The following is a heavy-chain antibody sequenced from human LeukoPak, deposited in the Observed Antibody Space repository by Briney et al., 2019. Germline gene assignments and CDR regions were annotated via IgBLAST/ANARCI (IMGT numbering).Heavy chain of an antibody. V-gene: IGHV4-61*02. CDR3: ARGASPKDAVFFDY. CDR2: VHSSGDI. J-gene: IGHJ4*02. CDR1: GVSITSGSYY. Sequence: SETLSLTCSVSGVSITSGSYYWGWIRQSAGKGLEWIGRVHSSGDIYHNAAFRSRAAVSGDASTNQFSLQLNSVTAADTAVYYCARGASPKDAVFFDYWGQGALITVSS. D-gene: IGHD3-16*01.